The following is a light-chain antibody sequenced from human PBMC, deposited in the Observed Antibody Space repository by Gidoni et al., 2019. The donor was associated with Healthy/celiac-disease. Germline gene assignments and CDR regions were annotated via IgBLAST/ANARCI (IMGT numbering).Light chain of an antibody. CDR2: DAS. V-gene: IGKV3-11*01. CDR1: QSVSSY. CDR3: QQRSNPYT. Sequence: EIVFTQSPATLSLSPGERATLPCRASQSVSSYLAWYQQKPGQAPRLLIYDASNRATGIPARFSGSGSGTDFTPTISSREPEDFAFYYCQQRSNPYTFGQXTKLEIK. J-gene: IGKJ2*01.